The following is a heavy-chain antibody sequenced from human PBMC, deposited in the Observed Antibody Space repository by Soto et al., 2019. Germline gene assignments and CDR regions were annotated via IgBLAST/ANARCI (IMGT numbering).Heavy chain of an antibody. CDR2: VNPKRGGP. J-gene: IGHJ2*01. Sequence: QVQLVQSGAELKMPAASVRVSCKTSGYTVSNYFLHWLRQAPGQGPEWLGFVNPKRGGPEYAPKFQSGISITTDTSINTRYLDLTRLTDAETAMYFCARESGIPGQLWYFATWGSGTLFTVSS. CDR1: GYTVSNYF. CDR3: ARESGIPGQLWYFAT. V-gene: IGHV1-2*02.